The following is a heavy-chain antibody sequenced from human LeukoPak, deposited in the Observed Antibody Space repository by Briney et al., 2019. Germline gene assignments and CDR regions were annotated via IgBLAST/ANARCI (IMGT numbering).Heavy chain of an antibody. J-gene: IGHJ4*02. CDR1: GFTFSSYA. CDR2: ISGSGGST. V-gene: IGHV3-23*01. Sequence: GGSLRLSCAASGFTFSSYAMSWVRQAPGKGLEWVSAISGSGGSTYYADSVKGRFTISRDNAKNSLYLQMNSLRAEDTAVYYCASKSGSYYPSDYWGQGTLVTVSS. D-gene: IGHD1-26*01. CDR3: ASKSGSYYPSDY.